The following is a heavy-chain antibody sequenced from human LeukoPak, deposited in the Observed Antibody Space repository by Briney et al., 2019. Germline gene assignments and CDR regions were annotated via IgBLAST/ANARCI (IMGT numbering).Heavy chain of an antibody. CDR2: LNPSGGST. J-gene: IGHJ3*02. D-gene: IGHD6-13*01. Sequence: GASVKVSCKASGYTFTGNYLHWVRQAPGQGLEWMGILNPSGGSTSYAQKFQGWVTMTRDTSISTAYMELSRLRSDDTAVYYCARAGYSSSFPGGLAFDIWGQGTMVTVSS. CDR1: GYTFTGNY. CDR3: ARAGYSSSFPGGLAFDI. V-gene: IGHV1-46*01.